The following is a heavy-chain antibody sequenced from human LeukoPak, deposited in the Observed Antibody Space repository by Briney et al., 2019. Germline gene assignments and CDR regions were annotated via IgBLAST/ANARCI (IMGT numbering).Heavy chain of an antibody. D-gene: IGHD1-1*01. V-gene: IGHV1-18*01. J-gene: IGHJ4*02. Sequence: ASVKVSCKASGYTFTSYGISWVRQAPGQGLEWIGWISAYNGNTNYAQKLQGRVTMTTDTSTSTAYMELRSLRSDDTAVYYCARETTGRGYFDYWGQGTLVTVSS. CDR2: ISAYNGNT. CDR1: GYTFTSYG. CDR3: ARETTGRGYFDY.